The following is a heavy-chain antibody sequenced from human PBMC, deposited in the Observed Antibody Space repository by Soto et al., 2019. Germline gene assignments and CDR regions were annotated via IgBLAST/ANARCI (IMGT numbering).Heavy chain of an antibody. D-gene: IGHD7-27*01. Sequence: ASVKVSCKASGYTFTSYGISWVRRAPGQGLEWMGWISAYNGNTNYAQKLQGRVTMTTDTSTSTAYMELRSLRSDDTAVYYCARQKLGQGMGGGTRGNYWGQGTLVTVSS. CDR2: ISAYNGNT. V-gene: IGHV1-18*01. J-gene: IGHJ4*02. CDR1: GYTFTSYG. CDR3: ARQKLGQGMGGGTRGNY.